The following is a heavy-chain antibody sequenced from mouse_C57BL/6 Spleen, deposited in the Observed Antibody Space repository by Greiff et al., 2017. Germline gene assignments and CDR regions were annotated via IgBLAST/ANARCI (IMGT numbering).Heavy chain of an antibody. V-gene: IGHV3-6*01. D-gene: IGHD1-1*01. CDR1: GYSITSGYY. CDR3: ARGTTVVAKRVAY. Sequence: EVKLLESGPGLVKPSQSLSLTCSVTGYSITSGYYWNWIRQNPGNKPEWMGYISYDGSNNYNPSLKNRTSLTRDTSKNQFFLELNSVTTEDTATYYCARGTTVVAKRVAYWGQGTLVTVSA. CDR2: ISYDGSN. J-gene: IGHJ3*01.